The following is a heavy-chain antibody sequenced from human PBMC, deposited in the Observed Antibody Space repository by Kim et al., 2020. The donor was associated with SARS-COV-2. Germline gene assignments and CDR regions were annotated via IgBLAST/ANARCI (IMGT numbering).Heavy chain of an antibody. Sequence: SETLSLTCAVYGGSFSGYYWSWIRQPPGKGLEWIGEINHSGSTNYNPSLKSRVTISVDTSKNQFSLKLSSVTAADTAVYYCARGYYDYVWGSYRDYFDYWGQGTLVTVSS. D-gene: IGHD3-16*02. CDR3: ARGYYDYVWGSYRDYFDY. V-gene: IGHV4-34*01. CDR2: INHSGST. J-gene: IGHJ4*02. CDR1: GGSFSGYY.